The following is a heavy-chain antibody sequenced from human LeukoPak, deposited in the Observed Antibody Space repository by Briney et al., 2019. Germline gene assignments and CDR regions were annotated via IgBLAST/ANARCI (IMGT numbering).Heavy chain of an antibody. V-gene: IGHV1-8*02. CDR3: ARGAQWELLRGVSFDP. CDR2: MNPNSGNT. J-gene: IGHJ5*02. Sequence: ASVKVSCKASGYTFTSYYMHWVRQATGQGLEWMGWMNPNSGNTGYAQKFQGRVTMTRNTSISTAYMELSSLRSEDTAVYYCARGAQWELLRGVSFDPWGQGTLVTVSS. CDR1: GYTFTSYY. D-gene: IGHD1-26*01.